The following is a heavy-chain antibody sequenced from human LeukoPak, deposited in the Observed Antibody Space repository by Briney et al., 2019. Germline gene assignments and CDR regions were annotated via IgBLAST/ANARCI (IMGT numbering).Heavy chain of an antibody. Sequence: GGSLRLSCAASGFTFDDYGMSWVRQAPGKGLEWVSSISSSGRSTYYADSVKGRFTISRDNSKSTLYLQMSTLRAEDTAVYYCAKVADPYSGSYDYWGQGTLVTVSS. V-gene: IGHV3-23*01. D-gene: IGHD1-26*01. CDR3: AKVADPYSGSYDY. J-gene: IGHJ4*02. CDR2: ISSSGRST. CDR1: GFTFDDYG.